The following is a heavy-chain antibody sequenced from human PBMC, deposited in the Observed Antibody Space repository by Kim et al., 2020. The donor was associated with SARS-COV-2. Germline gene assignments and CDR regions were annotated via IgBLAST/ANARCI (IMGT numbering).Heavy chain of an antibody. V-gene: IGHV4-34*01. CDR2: INHSGST. CDR1: GVSFSGYY. J-gene: IGHJ2*01. Sequence: SETLSLTCAVYGVSFSGYYWSCFRQPPGRGLEWIGEINHSGSTNYNPSLKSRVTISVDTSKNQFSLKLSSVTAADTAVYYCARGSSIAARPRDWYFDLWGRGTLGTV. D-gene: IGHD6-6*01. CDR3: ARGSSIAARPRDWYFDL.